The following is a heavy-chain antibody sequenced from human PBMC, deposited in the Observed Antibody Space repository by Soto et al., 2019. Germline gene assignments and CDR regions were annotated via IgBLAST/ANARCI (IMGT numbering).Heavy chain of an antibody. V-gene: IGHV1-18*01. CDR3: ARSRYDFWSGYPHFDY. Sequence: ASVKVSCKASGYTFTSYGISWVRQAPGQGLEWMGWISAYNGNTNYAQKLQGRVTMTTDTSTSTAYMELRSLRSDDTAVYYCARSRYDFWSGYPHFDYWGQGTLVTVSS. CDR2: ISAYNGNT. D-gene: IGHD3-3*01. J-gene: IGHJ4*02. CDR1: GYTFTSYG.